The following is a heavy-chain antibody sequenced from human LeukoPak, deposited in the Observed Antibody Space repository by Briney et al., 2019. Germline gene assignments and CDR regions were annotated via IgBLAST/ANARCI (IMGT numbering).Heavy chain of an antibody. V-gene: IGHV4-39*06. J-gene: IGHJ4*02. CDR2: IYYTGIT. CDR3: ARGLNYGGSGYYFDP. D-gene: IGHD3-22*01. CDR1: GASITSSNYY. Sequence: KASETLSLTCTVSGASITSSNYYWLWLRQPPGKGLEWIGSIYYTGITYYNLSLKSRVTISVDTSKYQCPLRLSSVTAADTAVYYCARGLNYGGSGYYFDPWGPGTLVTVSS.